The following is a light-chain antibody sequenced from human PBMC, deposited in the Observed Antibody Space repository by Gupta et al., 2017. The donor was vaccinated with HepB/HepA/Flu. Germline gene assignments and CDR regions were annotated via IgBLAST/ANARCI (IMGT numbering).Light chain of an antibody. Sequence: IKMTQSPSSLSASVGDRVTITCRASQSISTYLNWYQQRPGKAPKVLIYAASSLQRGVPSRISGRSSGTDFTLTISMLQAEDLATYCCQQSYNTPWTFGHGTKLEIK. CDR1: QSISTY. CDR3: QQSYNTPWT. CDR2: AAS. V-gene: IGKV1-39*01. J-gene: IGKJ1*01.